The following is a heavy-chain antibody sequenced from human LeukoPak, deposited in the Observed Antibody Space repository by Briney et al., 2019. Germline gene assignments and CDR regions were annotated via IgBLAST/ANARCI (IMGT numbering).Heavy chain of an antibody. D-gene: IGHD6-19*01. CDR2: IYYSGTT. CDR1: GTSITYGGYT. J-gene: IGHJ3*02. CDR3: ARGSGWYLWNAFDI. V-gene: IGHV4-30-4*07. Sequence: SETLSLTCAVSGTSITYGGYTWNWIRQPPGKGLEWIGYIYYSGTTFYNPSLKSRVTMSLESAKNQLSLKLRSVTAADTAVYYCARGSGWYLWNAFDIWGQGTMVTVSS.